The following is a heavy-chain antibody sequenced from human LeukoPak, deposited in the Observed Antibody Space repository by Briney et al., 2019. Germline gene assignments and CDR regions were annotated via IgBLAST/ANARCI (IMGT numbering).Heavy chain of an antibody. D-gene: IGHD3-10*01. V-gene: IGHV3-21*06. CDR2: ISGSGGDI. CDR3: AREAGSIIDY. CDR1: GFTFSTYY. J-gene: IGHJ4*02. Sequence: GGSLSLSCVASGFTFSTYYMNWVRQAPGKGLEWVSSISGSGGDIYYADSVKGRFTISRDNAKNLLFLQMNSLRVEETAVYYCAREAGSIIDYWGQRTLITVSS.